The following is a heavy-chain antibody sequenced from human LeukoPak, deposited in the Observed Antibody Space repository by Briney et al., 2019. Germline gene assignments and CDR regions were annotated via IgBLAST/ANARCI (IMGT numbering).Heavy chain of an antibody. J-gene: IGHJ6*02. CDR2: IHYSGST. Sequence: PSETLSLTCTVSGGSISSYYWSWIRQPPGKGLEWIGYIHYSGSTNYNPSLKSRVIISVDTSKNQFSLKLSSVTAADTAVYFCARDPSSYYYGMDVWGQGTTVTVSS. CDR3: ARDPSSYYYGMDV. CDR1: GGSISSYY. V-gene: IGHV4-59*01. D-gene: IGHD6-6*01.